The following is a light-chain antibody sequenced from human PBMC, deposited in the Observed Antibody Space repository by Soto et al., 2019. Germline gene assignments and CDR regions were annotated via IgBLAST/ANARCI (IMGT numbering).Light chain of an antibody. V-gene: IGKV1-16*01. CDR1: QAISNS. CDR3: QQYDTSPFT. J-gene: IGKJ3*01. CDR2: AAS. Sequence: DIQLTQSPSSLSASVGDRVTITCRASQAISNSLVWYQQKPETAPKSLIFAASRLQSGIPLRFRGSGSGTEFTLTINSLQPEDVARYFCQQYDTSPFTFGPGTKVDI.